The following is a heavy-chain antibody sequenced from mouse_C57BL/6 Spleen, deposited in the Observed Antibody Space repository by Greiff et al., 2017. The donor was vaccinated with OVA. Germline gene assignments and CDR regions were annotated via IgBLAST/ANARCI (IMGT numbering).Heavy chain of an antibody. CDR2: IDPSDSET. Sequence: VQLQQPGAELVRPGSSVKLSCKASGYTFTSYWMHWVKQRPIQGLEWIGNIDPSDSETHYNQKFKDKATLTVDKSSSTAYMQLSSLTSEDSAVYYCARRDYGSSSYWYFDVWGTGTTVTVSS. D-gene: IGHD1-1*01. CDR3: ARRDYGSSSYWYFDV. CDR1: GYTFTSYW. V-gene: IGHV1-52*01. J-gene: IGHJ1*03.